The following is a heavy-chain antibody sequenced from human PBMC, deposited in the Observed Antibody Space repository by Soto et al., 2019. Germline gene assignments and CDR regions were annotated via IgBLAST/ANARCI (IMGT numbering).Heavy chain of an antibody. CDR3: AREVVVAATGWFDP. V-gene: IGHV1-69*12. CDR2: IIPIFGTA. D-gene: IGHD2-15*01. J-gene: IGHJ5*02. CDR1: AGTFSSYA. Sequence: QVQLVQSGAEVTKPGSSVKVSCKAAAGTFSSYAISWVRQAPGQGLEWMGGIIPIFGTANYAQKFQGRVTITAEESTRPAYMELSSLRSEDTAVYYCAREVVVAATGWFDPGGQGTLVTVSS.